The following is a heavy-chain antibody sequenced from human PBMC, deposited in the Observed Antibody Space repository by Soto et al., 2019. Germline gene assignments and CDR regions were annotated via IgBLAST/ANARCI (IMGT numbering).Heavy chain of an antibody. D-gene: IGHD6-13*01. CDR2: INDSGGAT. CDR3: ANFGSSWQRGGDY. CDR1: GFAFSSYA. V-gene: IGHV3-23*01. J-gene: IGHJ4*02. Sequence: GGSLRLSCAASGFAFSSYAMSWVRQAPGKGLEWVSSINDSGGATQHADSVEGRFTISRDNSKNTLYLQMSNLRADDPAVYYCANFGSSWQRGGDYWGQGTLVTVSS.